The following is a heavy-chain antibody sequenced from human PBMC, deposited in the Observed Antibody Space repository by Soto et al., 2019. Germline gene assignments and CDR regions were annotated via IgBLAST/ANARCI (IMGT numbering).Heavy chain of an antibody. D-gene: IGHD5-12*01. CDR1: GFTFSSYG. CDR3: AKNSGYDLYSMDV. V-gene: IGHV3-30*18. Sequence: QVQLVESGGGVVQPGRSLRLSCAASGFTFSSYGMHWVRQAPGKGLEWVAVISYDGSNKYYADSVKGRFTISRDNSKNTLYLQMNSLRAEDTAVYYCAKNSGYDLYSMDVWGQGTTVTVSS. CDR2: ISYDGSNK. J-gene: IGHJ6*02.